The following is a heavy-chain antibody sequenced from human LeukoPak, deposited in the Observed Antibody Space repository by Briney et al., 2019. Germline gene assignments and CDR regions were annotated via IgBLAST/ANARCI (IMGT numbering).Heavy chain of an antibody. CDR2: IYYSGST. D-gene: IGHD6-19*01. J-gene: IGHJ4*02. CDR3: ARGPPGAGRGDY. CDR1: GGSISSGGYY. Sequence: PSQTLSLTCTVSGGSISSGGYYWSWIRQHPGKGLEWIGYIYYSGSTYYNPSLKSRVTISVDTSKNQFSLKLSSVTAADTAVYYCARGPPGAGRGDYWGQGTLVTVSS. V-gene: IGHV4-31*03.